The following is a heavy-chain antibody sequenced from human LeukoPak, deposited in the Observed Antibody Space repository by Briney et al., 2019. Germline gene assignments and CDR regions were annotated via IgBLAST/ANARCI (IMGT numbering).Heavy chain of an antibody. V-gene: IGHV1-69*05. CDR2: TIPIFGTA. CDR3: ARESLITFGGVIAPAFDY. J-gene: IGHJ4*02. D-gene: IGHD3-16*02. CDR1: GGTFSSYA. Sequence: ASVKVSCKASGGTFSSYAISWVRQAPGQGLEWMGRTIPIFGTANYAQKFQGRVTITTDESTSTAYMELSSLRSEDTAVYYCARESLITFGGVIAPAFDYWGQGTLVTVSS.